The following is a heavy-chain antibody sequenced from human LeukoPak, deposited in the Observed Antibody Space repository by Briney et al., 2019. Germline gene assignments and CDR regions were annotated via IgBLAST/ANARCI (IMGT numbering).Heavy chain of an antibody. Sequence: GGSLRLSCAASGLTFSSYAMTWVRQAPGKGLEWVSAISRSGGSTNYADSVKGRFTISRDNSKNTLYLQMNSLRAEDTAVYYCARAARFYRDGYNYDYWGQGTLVTVSS. CDR2: ISRSGGST. V-gene: IGHV3-23*01. CDR3: ARAARFYRDGYNYDY. J-gene: IGHJ4*02. D-gene: IGHD5-24*01. CDR1: GLTFSSYA.